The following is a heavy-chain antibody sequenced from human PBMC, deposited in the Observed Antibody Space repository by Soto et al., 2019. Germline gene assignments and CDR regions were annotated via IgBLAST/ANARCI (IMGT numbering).Heavy chain of an antibody. D-gene: IGHD3-3*01. CDR2: IYYSGST. CDR1: GGSISSGYYY. J-gene: IGHJ4*02. V-gene: IGHV4-31*03. CDR3: ARVRPGLRSWDYFDY. Sequence: SLTCSVSGGSISSGYYYWSWIRQHPGKGLEWIGYIYYSGSTYYNPSLKSRVTISVDTSKNQFSLKLSSVTAADTAVYYCARVRPGLRSWDYFDYWGQGTLGTVS.